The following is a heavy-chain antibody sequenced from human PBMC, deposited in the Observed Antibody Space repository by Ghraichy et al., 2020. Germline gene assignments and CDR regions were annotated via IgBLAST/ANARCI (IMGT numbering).Heavy chain of an antibody. CDR1: GFTFSSYG. CDR3: AKDFRFLEWFEWSFDY. CDR2: ISYDGNNK. Sequence: GGSLRLSCAVSGFTFSSYGMHWVRQAPGKGLEWVAGISYDGNNKYYADSVKGRFTISRDNSKNTLYLQMNSLRAEDTAVYYCAKDFRFLEWFEWSFDYWGQGTLVTVSS. J-gene: IGHJ4*02. V-gene: IGHV3-30*18. D-gene: IGHD3-3*01.